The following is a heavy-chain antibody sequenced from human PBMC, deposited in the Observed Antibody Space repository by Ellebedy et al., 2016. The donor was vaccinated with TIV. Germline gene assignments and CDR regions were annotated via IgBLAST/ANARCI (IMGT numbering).Heavy chain of an antibody. CDR1: GYTFASYG. CDR3: ARTGIWGNAFDI. J-gene: IGHJ3*02. CDR2: INTNSGNP. V-gene: IGHV7-4-1*02. Sequence: AASVKVSCKASGYTFASYGVNWVRQAPGQGLEWMGWINTNSGNPTYAQAFTGRIVFSLDTSVSTASLQISSLRAEDSAVYYCARTGIWGNAFDIWGQGTMVTVSS. D-gene: IGHD7-27*01.